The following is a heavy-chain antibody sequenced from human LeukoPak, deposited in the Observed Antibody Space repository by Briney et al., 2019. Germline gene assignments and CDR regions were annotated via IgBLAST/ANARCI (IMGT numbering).Heavy chain of an antibody. Sequence: GGSLRLSCAASGFTFSNYAMNWVRQAPGKGLEWVSHISRSTSSIYYTDSVKGRFTISRDNAKNSLYLQMNSLRAEDTAVYYCARGYCSGGSCYSHWYFDLWGRGTLVTVST. J-gene: IGHJ2*01. CDR1: GFTFSNYA. CDR2: ISRSTSSI. V-gene: IGHV3-48*01. D-gene: IGHD2-15*01. CDR3: ARGYCSGGSCYSHWYFDL.